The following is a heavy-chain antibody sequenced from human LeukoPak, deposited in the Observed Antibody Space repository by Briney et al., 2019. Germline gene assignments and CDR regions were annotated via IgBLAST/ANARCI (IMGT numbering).Heavy chain of an antibody. J-gene: IGHJ3*02. CDR2: INPNSGGT. Sequence: ASVTVSCKASGYTFTGYYMHWVRQAPGQGLEWMGRINPNSGGTNYAQKFQGRVTMTRDTSISTAYLQWSSLKASDTAMYYCARTGSGYISGARNPFDIWGQGTMVTVSS. V-gene: IGHV1-2*06. D-gene: IGHD3-22*01. CDR3: ARTGSGYISGARNPFDI. CDR1: GYTFTGYY.